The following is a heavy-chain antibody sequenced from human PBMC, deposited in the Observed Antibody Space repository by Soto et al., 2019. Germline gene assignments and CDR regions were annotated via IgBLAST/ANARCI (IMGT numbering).Heavy chain of an antibody. Sequence: GGSLRLSCTTSGFTFSSYGMHWVRQAPGKGLEWVAVISYDGSNKYYADSVKGRFTISRDNSKNTLYLQMNSLRAEDTAVYYCAKVARLAGDYWGQGTLVTVSS. CDR3: AKVARLAGDY. CDR1: GFTFSSYG. V-gene: IGHV3-30*18. D-gene: IGHD2-15*01. CDR2: ISYDGSNK. J-gene: IGHJ4*02.